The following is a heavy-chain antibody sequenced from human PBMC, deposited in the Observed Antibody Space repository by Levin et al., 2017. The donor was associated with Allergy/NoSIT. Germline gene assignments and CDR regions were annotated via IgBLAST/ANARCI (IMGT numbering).Heavy chain of an antibody. CDR1: GFTFSNLW. V-gene: IGHV3-7*01. Sequence: PGGSLRLSCVASGFTFSNLWMSWVRQAPGKGLEWVANVKQDGSDKYYVDSVKGRFTISRDNAKNSLSLQMDSLRAEDTAVYYCATDFLAYWGQGTPVTVSS. D-gene: IGHD3/OR15-3a*01. CDR3: ATDFLAY. J-gene: IGHJ4*02. CDR2: VKQDGSDK.